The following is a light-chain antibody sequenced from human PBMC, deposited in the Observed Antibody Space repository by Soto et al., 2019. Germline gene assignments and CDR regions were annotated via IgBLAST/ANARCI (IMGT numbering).Light chain of an antibody. CDR1: SSDVGGYNY. CDR3: SSYTSSSTLYV. J-gene: IGLJ1*01. V-gene: IGLV2-14*01. CDR2: EVS. Sequence: QSVLTRPASVSGSPGQSITMSCTGTSSDVGGYNYVSWYQQHPGKAPELMIYEVSNRPSGVSNRFSGSKSGNTASLTISGLQAEDEADYYCSSYTSSSTLYVFGTGTKVTVL.